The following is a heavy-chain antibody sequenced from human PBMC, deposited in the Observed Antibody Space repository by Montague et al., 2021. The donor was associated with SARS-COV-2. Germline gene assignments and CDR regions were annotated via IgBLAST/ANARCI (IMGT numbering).Heavy chain of an antibody. Sequence: PALVKSTQTLTLTCAFSGFSLSTSGMCVSWIRQPPGKALEWLAHIDWXDDKYYSTSLKTRLTISKDTSKIQVVLTMTNMDPVDTATYYCARTHYDILAGYYIAFDYGGQGTLVTVSS. CDR2: IDWXDDK. CDR3: ARTHYDILAGYYIAFDY. CDR1: GFSLSTSGMC. D-gene: IGHD3-9*01. V-gene: IGHV2-70*01. J-gene: IGHJ4*02.